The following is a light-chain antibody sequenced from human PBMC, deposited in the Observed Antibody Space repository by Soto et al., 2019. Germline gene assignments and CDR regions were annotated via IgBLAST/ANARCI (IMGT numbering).Light chain of an antibody. CDR3: QQSYSTPRT. Sequence: DIQMTQSPSSLSASVGDRVTITCRASQAIDRWLAWYQQKPGKAPKLLMYDASTLEGGVPSRFSGSGSGTEFTLTISSLQPDDFATYYCQQSYSTPRTFGQGTRWIS. CDR2: DAS. V-gene: IGKV1-12*01. CDR1: QAIDRW. J-gene: IGKJ1*01.